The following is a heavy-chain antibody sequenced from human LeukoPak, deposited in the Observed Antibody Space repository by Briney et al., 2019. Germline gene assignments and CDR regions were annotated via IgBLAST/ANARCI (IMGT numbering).Heavy chain of an antibody. Sequence: WLSYINIGGTNTHYADSVKGRFTISRDNAKKSLYLEMNNLRAEDTAVYYCATDGAGFDTWGQGVLVTVSS. CDR2: INIGGTNT. J-gene: IGHJ5*02. CDR3: ATDGAGFDT. V-gene: IGHV3-11*01.